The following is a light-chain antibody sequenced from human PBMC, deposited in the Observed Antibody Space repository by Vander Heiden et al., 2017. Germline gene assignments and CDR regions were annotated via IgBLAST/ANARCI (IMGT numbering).Light chain of an antibody. Sequence: EIVLTQSPGTLSLSPGERATLSCRASQSVSSSYFDWYQQKPGQAPRLLIYGASSRANGIPDRFSGSGYGTDFTLTSSRREHEDFAVYYSQHDCSSITCGGGTKVDIK. CDR1: QSVSSSY. CDR2: GAS. CDR3: QHDCSSIT. V-gene: IGKV3-20*01. J-gene: IGKJ4*01.